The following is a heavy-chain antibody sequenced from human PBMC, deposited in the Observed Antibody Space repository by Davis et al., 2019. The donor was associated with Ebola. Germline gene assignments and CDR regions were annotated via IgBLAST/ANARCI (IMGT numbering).Heavy chain of an antibody. V-gene: IGHV1-18*04. CDR2: ILPVLGVV. CDR3: ARAQFPTTSDH. CDR1: GYTFTSYG. J-gene: IGHJ4*02. D-gene: IGHD1-1*01. Sequence: ASVKVSCKASGYTFTSYGISWVRQAPGQGLEWMGRILPVLGVVNYAQSFQGRVTMTTDTSTSTAYMEVGILRSDDTAVYYCARAQFPTTSDHWGQGTLVTVSS.